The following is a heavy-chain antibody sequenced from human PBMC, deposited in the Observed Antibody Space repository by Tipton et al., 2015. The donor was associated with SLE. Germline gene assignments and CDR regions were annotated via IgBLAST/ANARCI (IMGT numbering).Heavy chain of an antibody. CDR1: GGSISSYY. CDR3: ARVQEGGYYFCGMDV. J-gene: IGHJ6*02. V-gene: IGHV4-59*01. Sequence: TLSLTCTVSGGSISSYYWAWIRQPPGTGLEWIGYNYYNGDTNSNASLKSRVTISVDTSKNQVSLKLSSVTAADTAVYYCARVQEGGYYFCGMDVWGQGTTVTVSS. D-gene: IGHD3-16*01. CDR2: NYYNGDT.